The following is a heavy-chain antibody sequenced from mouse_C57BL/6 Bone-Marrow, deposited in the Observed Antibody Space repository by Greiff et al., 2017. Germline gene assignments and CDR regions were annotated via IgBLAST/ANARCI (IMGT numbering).Heavy chain of an antibody. CDR1: GYTFTSYW. Sequence: QVQLQQPGAELVMPGASVKLSCKASGYTFTSYWMHWVKQRPGQGLEWIGEIDPSDSYTNYNQKFKGKSTLTVDKSSSTAYMQLSSLTSEDSAVXYCARPSSYGYFDVWGTGTTVTVSS. J-gene: IGHJ1*03. V-gene: IGHV1-69*01. CDR3: ARPSSYGYFDV. CDR2: IDPSDSYT. D-gene: IGHD1-1*01.